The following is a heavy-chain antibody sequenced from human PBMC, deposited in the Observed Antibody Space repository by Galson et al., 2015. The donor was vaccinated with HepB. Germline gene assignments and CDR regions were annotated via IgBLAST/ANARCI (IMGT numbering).Heavy chain of an antibody. CDR3: ARGAGWVTDW. Sequence: SLRLSCAASGFSVSSNYMNWVRQAPGKGLEWVANIKQDGSEKYYVDSVKGRFTISRDNAKNSLYLQMNSLRAEDTAVYYCARGAGWVTDWWGQGTLVTVSS. CDR2: IKQDGSEK. V-gene: IGHV3-7*03. CDR1: GFSVSSNY. J-gene: IGHJ4*02. D-gene: IGHD2-21*02.